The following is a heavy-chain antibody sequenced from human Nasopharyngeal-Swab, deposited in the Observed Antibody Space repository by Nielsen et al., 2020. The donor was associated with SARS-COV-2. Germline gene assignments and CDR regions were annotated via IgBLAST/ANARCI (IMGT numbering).Heavy chain of an antibody. CDR3: AGATIFGVVIIGPTTGMDV. D-gene: IGHD3-3*01. V-gene: IGHV1-69*13. CDR2: IIPIFGTA. CDR1: GGTFSSYA. J-gene: IGHJ6*04. Sequence: SVKVSCKASGGTFSSYAISWVRQAPGQGLEWMGGIIPIFGTANYAQKFQGRVTITADEPTSTAYMELSSLRSEDTAVYYCAGATIFGVVIIGPTTGMDVWGKGTTVTVSS.